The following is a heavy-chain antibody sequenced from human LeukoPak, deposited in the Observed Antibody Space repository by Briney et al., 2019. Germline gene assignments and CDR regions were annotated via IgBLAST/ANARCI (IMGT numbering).Heavy chain of an antibody. J-gene: IGHJ4*02. D-gene: IGHD5-18*01. CDR1: GFTFSSYA. Sequence: GGSLRLSCAASGFTFSSYAMSWVRQAPGKGLEWVSAISGSGGSTYYADSVKGRFTISRDNSKNTLFLQMNSLRAEDTAVYYCARLWGAAMLDYWGQGTLVTVSS. CDR3: ARLWGAAMLDY. V-gene: IGHV3-23*01. CDR2: ISGSGGST.